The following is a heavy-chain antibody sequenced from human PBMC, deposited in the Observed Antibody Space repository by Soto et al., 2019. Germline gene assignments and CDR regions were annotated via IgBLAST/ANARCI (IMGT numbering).Heavy chain of an antibody. V-gene: IGHV4-59*01. CDR2: IYYSGST. CDR1: GGSISSYY. CDR3: ARDGGVVSYYYYGMDV. J-gene: IGHJ6*02. D-gene: IGHD3-16*01. Sequence: SETLSVTCTVSGGSISSYYWSWIRQPTGKGLEWIGYIYYSGSTNYNPSLKSRVTISVDTSKNQFSLKLNSVTAADTAVYYCARDGGVVSYYYYGMDVWGQGTTVTVSS.